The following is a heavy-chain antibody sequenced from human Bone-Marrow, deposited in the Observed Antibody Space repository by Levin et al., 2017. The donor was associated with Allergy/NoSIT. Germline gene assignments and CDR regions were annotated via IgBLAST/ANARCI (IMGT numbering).Heavy chain of an antibody. J-gene: IGHJ6*02. CDR3: VRRDFRLDI. V-gene: IGHV3-13*01. CDR1: GFIFSDSD. Sequence: GESLKISCEGSGFIFSDSDMHWVRQVPGKGLQWVSTIGRVGDIYYAESVKGRFTISRENARKSLFLQMKTLGAGDTPVYYCVRRDFRLDIWGQGTAVIVSS. D-gene: IGHD3-3*01. CDR2: IGRVGDI.